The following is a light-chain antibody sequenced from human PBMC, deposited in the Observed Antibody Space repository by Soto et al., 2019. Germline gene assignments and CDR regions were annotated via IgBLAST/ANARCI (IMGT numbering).Light chain of an antibody. CDR2: DIN. Sequence: QSALTQPASVSGSPGQSTTISCTGTSSDVGNYIFVSWYRQHPGKAPKLMIYDINNRPSGVSNRFSGSKSGNTASLTISVLQAEDEADYYCVSYTNSASYVFGTGTKVTVL. CDR3: VSYTNSASYV. CDR1: SSDVGNYIF. V-gene: IGLV2-14*01. J-gene: IGLJ1*01.